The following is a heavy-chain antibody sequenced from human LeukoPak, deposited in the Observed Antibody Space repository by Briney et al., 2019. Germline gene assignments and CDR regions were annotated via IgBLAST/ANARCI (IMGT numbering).Heavy chain of an antibody. V-gene: IGHV3-30*18. CDR2: ISYGGSNR. D-gene: IGHD3-16*01. Sequence: GGSLRLSCAASGFTFSSYGMHCFRQAPGKGLEWVAVISYGGSNRYYADSVKGRFTISRDNSKNTLFLQMNSLTAEETAVYYCANWAGGLAFDYWGQGTLVTVSS. J-gene: IGHJ4*02. CDR1: GFTFSSYG. CDR3: ANWAGGLAFDY.